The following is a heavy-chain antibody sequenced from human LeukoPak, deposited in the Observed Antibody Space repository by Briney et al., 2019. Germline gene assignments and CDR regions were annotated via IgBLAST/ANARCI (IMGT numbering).Heavy chain of an antibody. CDR1: GFTFSSYA. CDR2: ISGSGDST. CDR3: AKDRLLRVLGWFDP. Sequence: GTSLRLSCAASGFTFSSYAIHWVRQAPGKGLEWVSGISGSGDSTYYTDSVKGRFTISRDNSKNTLYLQMNSLRAEDTAIYSCAKDRLLRVLGWFDPWGQGTLVTVSS. D-gene: IGHD3-16*01. V-gene: IGHV3-23*01. J-gene: IGHJ5*02.